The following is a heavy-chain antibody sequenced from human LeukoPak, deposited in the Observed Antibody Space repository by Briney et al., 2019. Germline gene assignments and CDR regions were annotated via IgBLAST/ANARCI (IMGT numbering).Heavy chain of an antibody. D-gene: IGHD6-19*01. CDR2: IGTSDSAT. Sequence: GGSLRLSCAASDFTFSSYEMIWVRQAPGKGLEWVSTIGTSDSATYYADSVKGRFTISRDNAKNSLYLHMNSLRAEDTAVYYCARDSEDWSSGWQPNNSWGQGTLVTVSS. CDR1: DFTFSSYE. CDR3: ARDSEDWSSGWQPNNS. J-gene: IGHJ4*02. V-gene: IGHV3-48*03.